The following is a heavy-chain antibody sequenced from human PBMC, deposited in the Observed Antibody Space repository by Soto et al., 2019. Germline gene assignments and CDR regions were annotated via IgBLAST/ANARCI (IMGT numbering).Heavy chain of an antibody. CDR3: ARNPNGDYVGAFNI. Sequence: PSETLSLTCTVSGGSISSSSYYWGWIRQPPGKGLEWIGSIYYSGSTYYNPSLKSRVTISVDTSKNQFSLKLSSVTAADTAVYYRARNPNGDYVGAFNIWGQGKMLTVSS. V-gene: IGHV4-39*01. CDR2: IYYSGST. J-gene: IGHJ3*02. D-gene: IGHD4-17*01. CDR1: GGSISSSSYY.